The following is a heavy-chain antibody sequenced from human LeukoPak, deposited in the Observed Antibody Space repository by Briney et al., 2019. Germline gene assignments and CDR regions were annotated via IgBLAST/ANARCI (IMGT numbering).Heavy chain of an antibody. CDR3: ARAISYGYGGLDY. J-gene: IGHJ4*02. CDR1: GFTFSSYW. D-gene: IGHD5-18*01. V-gene: IGHV3-74*01. Sequence: GGSLRLSWAASGFTFSSYWMHWVRQAPGKGLVWVSRINSDGSSTSYADSVKGRFTISRDNAKNTLYLQMNSLRAEDTAVYYCARAISYGYGGLDYWGQGTLVTVSS. CDR2: INSDGSST.